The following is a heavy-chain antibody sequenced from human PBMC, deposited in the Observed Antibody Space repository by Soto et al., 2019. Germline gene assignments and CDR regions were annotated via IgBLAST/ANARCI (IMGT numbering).Heavy chain of an antibody. V-gene: IGHV1-18*04. Sequence: QIQLVQSGPEVMKPGASVKVSCKASGYSFSDNGISWLRQAPGHGLEWMGWISNYNGHTKYSQNIQDRVTMTSDTTTSTAYMELRSLRSDDTAVYYCEGGTAPGWFHPSGHGTLVHVSS. J-gene: IGHJ5*02. D-gene: IGHD1-7*01. CDR2: ISNYNGHT. CDR1: GYSFSDNG. CDR3: EGGTAPGWFHP.